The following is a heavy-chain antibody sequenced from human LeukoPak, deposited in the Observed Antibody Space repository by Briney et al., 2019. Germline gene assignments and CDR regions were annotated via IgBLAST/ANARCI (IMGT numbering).Heavy chain of an antibody. CDR1: GGTFSSYA. CDR3: ARDDSGDYYGSGSYDYFDY. Sequence: GPSVKLSCSASGGTFSSYAISWVRQAPGQGLEWMGGIIPIFGTANYAQEFQGSATITADKSTSTGYMELSSLRSEDTAVYYCARDDSGDYYGSGSYDYFDYWGQGTLVTVSS. CDR2: IIPIFGTA. J-gene: IGHJ4*02. V-gene: IGHV1-69*06. D-gene: IGHD3-10*01.